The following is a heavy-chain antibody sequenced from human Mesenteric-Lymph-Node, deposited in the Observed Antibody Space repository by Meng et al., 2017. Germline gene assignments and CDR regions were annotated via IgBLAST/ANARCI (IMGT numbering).Heavy chain of an antibody. J-gene: IGHJ4*02. Sequence: GESLKISCAASGFTFSNYIMQWVRQAPGKGLEWVSYIPYDGENRNYADSVKGRFTISRDNSKNTLYLQMNSLRADDTADYYCARESVAGTGDYWGQGTLVTVSS. CDR1: GFTFSNYI. CDR3: ARESVAGTGDY. CDR2: IPYDGENR. D-gene: IGHD6-19*01. V-gene: IGHV3-30*04.